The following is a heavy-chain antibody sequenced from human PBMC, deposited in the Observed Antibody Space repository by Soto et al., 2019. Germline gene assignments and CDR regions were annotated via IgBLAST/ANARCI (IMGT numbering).Heavy chain of an antibody. Sequence: SETLSLTXTVSGGSISSGGYYWSWIRQRPGKGLEWIGYIYYSGSTYYNPSLKSRVTISVDTSKNQFSLKLSSVTAADTAVYYCARTIIAAAGNERYFQHWGQGTLVTVSS. CDR1: GGSISSGGYY. D-gene: IGHD6-13*01. V-gene: IGHV4-31*02. CDR3: ARTIIAAAGNERYFQH. CDR2: IYYSGST. J-gene: IGHJ1*01.